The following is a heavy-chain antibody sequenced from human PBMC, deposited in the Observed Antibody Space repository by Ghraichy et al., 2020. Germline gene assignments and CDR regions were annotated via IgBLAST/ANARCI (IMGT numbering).Heavy chain of an antibody. D-gene: IGHD5-12*01. CDR2: IYPGDSDT. CDR1: GYSFTSYW. CDR3: ARQRSGYDRRYYFDY. J-gene: IGHJ4*02. Sequence: GESLNISCKGSGYSFTSYWIGWVRQMPGKGLEWMGIIYPGDSDTRYSPSFQGQVTISADKSISTAYLQWSSLKASDTAMYYCARQRSGYDRRYYFDYWGQGTLVTVSS. V-gene: IGHV5-51*01.